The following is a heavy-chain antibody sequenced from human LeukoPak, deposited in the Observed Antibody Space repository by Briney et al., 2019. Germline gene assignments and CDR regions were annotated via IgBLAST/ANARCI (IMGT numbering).Heavy chain of an antibody. CDR2: LFASGYS. J-gene: IGHJ4*02. V-gene: IGHV3-66*01. Sequence: GGSLRLSCAASGFTFSSYAMHWVRQAPGKGLEWVSVLFASGYSKYADSVKGRFTISRDNSENTLDLQMNSLRAEDSAVYYCARDWRDQLLHPYYFDYWGQGALVTVSS. CDR1: GFTFSSYA. D-gene: IGHD1-1*01. CDR3: ARDWRDQLLHPYYFDY.